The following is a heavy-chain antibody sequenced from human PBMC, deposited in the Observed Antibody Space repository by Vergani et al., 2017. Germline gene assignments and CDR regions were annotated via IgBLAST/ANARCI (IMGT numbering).Heavy chain of an antibody. J-gene: IGHJ6*02. V-gene: IGHV3-23*01. CDR3: AKDPFSFKSLRMGCYYGSGSSNYYYGMDV. CDR1: GFTFSSYA. Sequence: EVQLLESGGGLVQPGGSLRLSCAASGFTFSSYAMSWVRQAPGKGLEWVSAISGSGGSTYYADSVKGRFTISRDNSKNTLYLQMNSLRAEDTAVYYCAKDPFSFKSLRMGCYYGSGSSNYYYGMDVWGQGTTVTVSS. CDR2: ISGSGGST. D-gene: IGHD3-10*01.